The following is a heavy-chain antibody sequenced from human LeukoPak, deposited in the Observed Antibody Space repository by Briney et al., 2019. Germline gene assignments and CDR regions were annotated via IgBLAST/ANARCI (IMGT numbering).Heavy chain of an antibody. Sequence: GGSLRLSCAASGFTFSSYSMNWVRQAPGKGLEWVSSISSSSSYIYYADSVKGRFTISRDNAKNSLYLQINSPRAEDTAVYYCARDPQSSYYFDYWGQGTLVTVSS. J-gene: IGHJ4*02. CDR3: ARDPQSSYYFDY. CDR1: GFTFSSYS. V-gene: IGHV3-21*01. CDR2: ISSSSSYI.